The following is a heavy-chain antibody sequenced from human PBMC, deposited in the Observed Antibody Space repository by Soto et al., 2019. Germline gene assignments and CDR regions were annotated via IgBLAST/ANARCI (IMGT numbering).Heavy chain of an antibody. CDR2: VYSTGST. Sequence: SETLSLTCTVSGGAITAYYWSWIRQPVGEGLQWIGRVYSTGSTNHNPSLRSRVTMSVDTSQNQFFLRLSSVTAADTAVYYCARDEYYDSNNWFDHWGQGILVTVSS. J-gene: IGHJ5*02. V-gene: IGHV4-4*07. CDR3: ARDEYYDSNNWFDH. D-gene: IGHD3-22*01. CDR1: GGAITAYY.